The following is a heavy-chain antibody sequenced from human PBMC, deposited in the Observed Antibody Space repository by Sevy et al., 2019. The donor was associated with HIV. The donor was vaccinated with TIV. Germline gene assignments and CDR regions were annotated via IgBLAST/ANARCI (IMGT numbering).Heavy chain of an antibody. D-gene: IGHD1-1*01. J-gene: IGHJ4*02. V-gene: IGHV3-30*18. Sequence: GGSLRLSCAASGFTFSSYGMHWVRQAPGKGLEWVAVISYDGSNKYYADSVKGRFTISRDNSKNTLYLQMNSLRAEDTAVYYCAKGGLVEMATTSAYWGQGTLVTVSS. CDR2: ISYDGSNK. CDR1: GFTFSSYG. CDR3: AKGGLVEMATTSAY.